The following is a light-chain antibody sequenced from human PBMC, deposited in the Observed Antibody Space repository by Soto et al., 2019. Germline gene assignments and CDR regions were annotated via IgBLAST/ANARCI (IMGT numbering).Light chain of an antibody. J-gene: IGLJ1*01. CDR1: SSDVGTYNY. CDR3: CSYAGSPRYV. V-gene: IGLV2-11*01. CDR2: DVS. Sequence: QSALTQPASVSGSPGQSVTISCTGTSSDVGTYNYVSWYQQHPGKAPKVMIYDVSERPSGVPDRFSGSKSGNTASLTISGLQAEDEDDYYCCSYAGSPRYVFGTGTKLTVL.